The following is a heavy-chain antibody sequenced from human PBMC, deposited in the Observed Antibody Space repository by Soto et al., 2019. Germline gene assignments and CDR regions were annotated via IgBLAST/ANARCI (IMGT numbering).Heavy chain of an antibody. CDR3: VREDMGADQLVSADY. CDR1: GFTFGAYA. V-gene: IGHV3-49*04. CDR2: IRNRGYGRTT. J-gene: IGHJ4*02. D-gene: IGHD2-2*01. Sequence: GGSLRLSCSASGFTFGAYAMSWVRKAPGKGLEWVGFIRNRGYGRTTEYAASVRGRFTISRDDSKSIAYLDTNSLQTEDTAVYYCVREDMGADQLVSADYWGQGTLVTVS.